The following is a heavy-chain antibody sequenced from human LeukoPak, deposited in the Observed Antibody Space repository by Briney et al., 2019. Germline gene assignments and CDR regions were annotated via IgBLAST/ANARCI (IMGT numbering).Heavy chain of an antibody. CDR1: GFTFSNFA. D-gene: IGHD2-21*02. CDR3: AKGGDYAVYYFDY. Sequence: GGSLRLSCAASGFTFSNFAMSWVRQAPGKGLEWVSVMSDSGGSTYYADSVKGRFTISRDNSKNTLYLQMNSLRAEDTAVYYCAKGGDYAVYYFDYWGQGTLVTVSS. CDR2: MSDSGGST. J-gene: IGHJ4*02. V-gene: IGHV3-23*01.